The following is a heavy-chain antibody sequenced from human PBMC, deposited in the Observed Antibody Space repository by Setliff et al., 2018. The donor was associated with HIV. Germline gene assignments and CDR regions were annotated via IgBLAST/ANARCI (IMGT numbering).Heavy chain of an antibody. D-gene: IGHD1-26*01. V-gene: IGHV1-69*06. CDR2: IIPIFGTA. CDR1: GGTFSSYA. J-gene: IGHJ4*02. CDR3: ARGSGSYPPFDY. Sequence: SVKVSCKASGGTFSSYAISWVRQAPGQGLEWMGGIIPIFGTANYAQKIQGRVTITADKSTSTVYMELSSLRSDDTAVYYCARGSGSYPPFDYWGQGTLVTVSS.